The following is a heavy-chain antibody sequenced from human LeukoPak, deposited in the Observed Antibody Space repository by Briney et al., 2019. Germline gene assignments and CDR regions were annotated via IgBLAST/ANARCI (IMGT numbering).Heavy chain of an antibody. V-gene: IGHV3-23*01. CDR3: AKGIYSSGWSYFDY. CDR1: GFTFRNSA. Sequence: GGSLRLSCAASGFTFRNSAMSWVRQPPGKGLEWVSTLSGSGITTYYADSVKGRFTISRDNSKNTLYLQMNSLRAEDTAVYYCAKGIYSSGWSYFDYWGHGTLVTVSS. D-gene: IGHD6-19*01. CDR2: LSGSGITT. J-gene: IGHJ4*01.